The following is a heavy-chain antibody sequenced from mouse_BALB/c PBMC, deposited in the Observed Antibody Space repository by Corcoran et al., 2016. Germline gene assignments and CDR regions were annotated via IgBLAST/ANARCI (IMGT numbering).Heavy chain of an antibody. Sequence: EVQMQQSGGELVKTGASVKLSCTAAGFNIKDTYMHWGKQRPEQGREWIGRIDPANGNTKYDPKFQGKATITADTSSNTAYLQLSSLTSEDTAVYYCAHWDWYFDVWGAGTTVTVSS. CDR2: IDPANGNT. CDR1: GFNIKDTY. D-gene: IGHD4-1*01. J-gene: IGHJ1*01. CDR3: AHWDWYFDV. V-gene: IGHV14-3*02.